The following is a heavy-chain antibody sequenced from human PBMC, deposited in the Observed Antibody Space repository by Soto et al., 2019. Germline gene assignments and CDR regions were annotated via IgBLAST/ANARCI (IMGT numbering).Heavy chain of an antibody. J-gene: IGHJ6*03. CDR3: ARQRVHDYGDYGGEYYYYYMDV. CDR2: IYYSGST. D-gene: IGHD4-17*01. V-gene: IGHV4-59*08. CDR1: GGSIISYY. Sequence: SETLSLTCTVSGGSIISYYWSWIRQPTGKGLEWIGYIYYSGSTNYNPSLKSRVTISVDTSKNQFSLKLSSVTAADTAVYYCARQRVHDYGDYGGEYYYYYMDVWGKGTTVTVSS.